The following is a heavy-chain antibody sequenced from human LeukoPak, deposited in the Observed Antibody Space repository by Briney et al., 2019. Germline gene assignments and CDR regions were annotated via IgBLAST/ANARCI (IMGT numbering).Heavy chain of an antibody. J-gene: IGHJ3*02. Sequence: GESLKISCKGSGYIFTHYWIGWVRQMPGKGLEWMGIINPADSVTRYSPSFQGQVLISADKSISPAYLHWGSLKASDSAMYFCARRRSSTSDAVDIWGQGTMVTVS. V-gene: IGHV5-51*01. CDR1: GYIFTHYW. CDR2: INPADSVT. CDR3: ARRRSSTSDAVDI.